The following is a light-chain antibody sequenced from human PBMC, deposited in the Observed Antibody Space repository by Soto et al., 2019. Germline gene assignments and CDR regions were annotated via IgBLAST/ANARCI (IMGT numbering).Light chain of an antibody. CDR3: QQYESTPPT. J-gene: IGKJ2*01. CDR2: GAS. CDR1: QSVSSSQ. Sequence: EIVLTQSPGTLSLSPGERATLSCRASQSVSSSQLAWYQQKPGQAPRLLIYGASSRATGIPDRFSGSGSGTDFTLTIASLQAEDVAVYYCQQYESTPPTFGQGTKLEIK. V-gene: IGKV3-20*01.